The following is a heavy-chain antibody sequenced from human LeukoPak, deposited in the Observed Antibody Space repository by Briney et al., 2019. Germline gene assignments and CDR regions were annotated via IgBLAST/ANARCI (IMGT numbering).Heavy chain of an antibody. CDR2: IYHSGST. J-gene: IGHJ4*02. CDR1: GGSISSGGYS. CDR3: ARGFNWNENDY. Sequence: SQTLSLTCAVSGGSISSGGYSWSWIRQPPGKGLEWIGYIYHSGSTYYNPSLKSRVTISVDRSKNQFSLKLSSVTAADTAVYYCARGFNWNENDYWGQGALVTVSS. D-gene: IGHD1-20*01. V-gene: IGHV4-30-2*01.